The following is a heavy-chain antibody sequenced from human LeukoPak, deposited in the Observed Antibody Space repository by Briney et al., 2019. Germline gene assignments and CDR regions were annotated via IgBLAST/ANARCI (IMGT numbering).Heavy chain of an antibody. CDR2: ISSSSSFI. J-gene: IGHJ4*02. D-gene: IGHD3-16*01. V-gene: IGHV3-21*01. Sequence: GGSLRLSCAASGFIFSDYSMSWVRQVPGKGRELVLSISSSSSFIYYRYSVKGRFTISKDNAKKSLYLQMKSLRAEDTALYSCARDQKGASIGTVSDYWGQGTLVTVSS. CDR1: GFIFSDYS. CDR3: ARDQKGASIGTVSDY.